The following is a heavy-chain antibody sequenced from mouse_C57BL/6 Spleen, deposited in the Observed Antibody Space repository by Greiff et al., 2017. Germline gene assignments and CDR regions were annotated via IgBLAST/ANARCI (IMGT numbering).Heavy chain of an antibody. CDR2: IDPSDSET. CDR1: GYTFTSYW. V-gene: IGHV1-52*01. CDR3: ARDYYSNYKAWFAY. J-gene: IGHJ3*01. D-gene: IGHD2-5*01. Sequence: QVPLQQPGAELVRPGSSVKLSCKASGYTFTSYWMHWVKQRPIQGLEWIGNIDPSDSETHYNQKFKDKATLTVDKSSSTAYMQLSSLTSEDSAVYYCARDYYSNYKAWFAYWGQGTLVTVSA.